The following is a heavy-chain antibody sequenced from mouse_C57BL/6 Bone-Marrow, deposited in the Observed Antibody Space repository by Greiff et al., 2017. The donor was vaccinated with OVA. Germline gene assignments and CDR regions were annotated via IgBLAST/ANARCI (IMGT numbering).Heavy chain of an antibody. CDR1: GYTFTSYW. Sequence: QVQLQQPGAELVKPGASVKMSCKASGYTFTSYWITWVKQRPGQGLEWIGDIYPGSGSTNYNEKFKSKATLTVDTSSSTAYMQLSSLTSEDSAVYYCARPIYYDYAFAYWGQGTLLTVSA. J-gene: IGHJ3*01. V-gene: IGHV1-55*01. CDR3: ARPIYYDYAFAY. CDR2: IYPGSGST. D-gene: IGHD2-4*01.